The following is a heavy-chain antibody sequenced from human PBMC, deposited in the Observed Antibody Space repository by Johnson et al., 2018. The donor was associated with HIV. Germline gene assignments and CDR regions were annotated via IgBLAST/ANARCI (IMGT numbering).Heavy chain of an antibody. V-gene: IGHV3-7*03. Sequence: VQLVESGGGLVQPGGSLRLSCAASGFTFTNHYMTWVRQAPGKGLEWVANIKQDASEKYSVDSVKGRFTISRDNANNSLYVQMNSLRAEDTAVYYCARVGATAAFDIWGQGTMVIVSS. D-gene: IGHD1-26*01. J-gene: IGHJ3*02. CDR2: IKQDASEK. CDR3: ARVGATAAFDI. CDR1: GFTFTNHY.